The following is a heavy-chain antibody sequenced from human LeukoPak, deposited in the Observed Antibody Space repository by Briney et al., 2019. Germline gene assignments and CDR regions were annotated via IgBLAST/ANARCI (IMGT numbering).Heavy chain of an antibody. CDR3: ARPSSLMDAFDI. CDR1: GYTFTGYY. J-gene: IGHJ3*02. V-gene: IGHV1-2*02. D-gene: IGHD3-9*01. CDR2: INPNSGGT. Sequence: ASVKVSRKASGYTFTGYYMHWVRQAPGQGLEWMGWINPNSGGTNYAQKFQGRVTMTRDTSISTAYMELSRLRSEDTAVYYCARPSSLMDAFDIWGQGTMVTVSS.